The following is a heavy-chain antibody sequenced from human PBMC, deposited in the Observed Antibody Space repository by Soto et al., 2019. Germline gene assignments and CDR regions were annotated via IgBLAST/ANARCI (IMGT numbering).Heavy chain of an antibody. CDR1: GGSINSGAYY. CDR3: ERGTSSWPHYLDS. CDR2: IYYSGST. D-gene: IGHD6-13*01. J-gene: IGHJ4*02. V-gene: IGHV4-31*03. Sequence: QVQLQESGPGLVKPSQSLSLTCTVSGGSINSGAYYWTWIRQHPGKGLEWIGYIYYSGSTYYNPSVGSRVSMSVDTSKNHFSLKLSAVSAAHTAVYFCERGTSSWPHYLDSWGQGTLVTVSS.